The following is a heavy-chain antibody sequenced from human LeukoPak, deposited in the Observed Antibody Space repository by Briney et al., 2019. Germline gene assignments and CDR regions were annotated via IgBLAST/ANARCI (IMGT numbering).Heavy chain of an antibody. CDR2: IKQDGSGI. CDR3: ARHYGNYRRHPFDY. V-gene: IGHV3-7*01. D-gene: IGHD3-16*01. Sequence: GGSLLLSCAASGFTFSTYWMRWVRQAPGKGLGWVANIKQDGSGIYYVDSVKGRFTISRNNAKKSLYLQMNSLRAEDTAVYYCARHYGNYRRHPFDYWGLGTLVTVSS. J-gene: IGHJ4*02. CDR1: GFTFSTYW.